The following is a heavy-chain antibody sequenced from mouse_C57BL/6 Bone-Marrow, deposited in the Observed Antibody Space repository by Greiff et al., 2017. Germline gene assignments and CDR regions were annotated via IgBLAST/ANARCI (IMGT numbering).Heavy chain of an antibody. CDR1: GYTFTDYY. CDR2: INPNNGGT. Sequence: VQLQQSGPELVKPGASVKLSCKASGYTFTDYYMNWVKQSHGKSLEWIGDINPNNGGTSYNQKFKGKATLTVDKSSSTAYMELRRLTSEDSAVYYWARAPSATVYAMDYWGQGTSVTVSA. J-gene: IGHJ4*01. CDR3: ARAPSATVYAMDY. V-gene: IGHV1-26*01. D-gene: IGHD1-1*01.